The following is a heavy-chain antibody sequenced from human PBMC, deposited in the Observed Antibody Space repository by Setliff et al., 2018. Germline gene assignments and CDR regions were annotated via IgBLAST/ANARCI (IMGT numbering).Heavy chain of an antibody. V-gene: IGHV3-33*01. Sequence: GGSLRLSCATSGFTFSTHAMHWARQAPGKGLDWVAMIWSDGNTTYYADSVKGRFTVSRDNSKNTLYLQMNSLRVEYTAVYYCVPDPPFSGWSFDSWGQGTLVTVSS. J-gene: IGHJ4*02. CDR3: VPDPPFSGWSFDS. D-gene: IGHD6-19*01. CDR2: IWSDGNTT. CDR1: GFTFSTHA.